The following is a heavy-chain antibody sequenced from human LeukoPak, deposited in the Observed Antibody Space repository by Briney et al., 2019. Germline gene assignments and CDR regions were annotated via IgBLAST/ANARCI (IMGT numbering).Heavy chain of an antibody. Sequence: PGGSLRLSCAASRFTFDDYAMHWVRQAPGKGLEWVSLISGDGGSTYYADSVKGRFTISRDNSKNSLYLQMNSLRTEDTALYYCAKPWTGYSSSWYFYYFHYWGQGTLVTVSS. CDR2: ISGDGGST. CDR1: RFTFDDYA. J-gene: IGHJ4*02. V-gene: IGHV3-43*02. CDR3: AKPWTGYSSSWYFYYFHY. D-gene: IGHD6-13*01.